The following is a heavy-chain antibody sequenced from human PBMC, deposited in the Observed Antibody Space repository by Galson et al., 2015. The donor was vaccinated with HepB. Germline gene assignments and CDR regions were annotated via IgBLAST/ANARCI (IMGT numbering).Heavy chain of an antibody. V-gene: IGHV3-30*04. D-gene: IGHD3-10*01. CDR2: ISFDEKDK. J-gene: IGHJ6*02. Sequence: SLRLSCAGSGFTFSDYSIHWVRQAPGKGLEWVAVISFDEKDKSYADSVKGRFTISRNSLNQTTYVQMTRLRPEDTAIYFCARGRGILRRGGMDVWGQVITVTVAS. CDR3: ARGRGILRRGGMDV. CDR1: GFTFSDYS.